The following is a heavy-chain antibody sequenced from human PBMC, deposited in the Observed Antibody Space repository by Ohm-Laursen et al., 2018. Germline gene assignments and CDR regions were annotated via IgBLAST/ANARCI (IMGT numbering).Heavy chain of an antibody. CDR3: AKGSANLGDY. CDR2: ISTSGSGT. CDR1: GFTFTSFW. J-gene: IGHJ4*02. Sequence: SLRLSCAASGFTFTSFWMSWVRQAPGKGLEWVSSISTSGSGTYYANSVKGPFTISRDNTKSTLYLQMNNLRAEDTAVYYCAKGSANLGDYWGQGTLVTVSS. V-gene: IGHV3-23*01.